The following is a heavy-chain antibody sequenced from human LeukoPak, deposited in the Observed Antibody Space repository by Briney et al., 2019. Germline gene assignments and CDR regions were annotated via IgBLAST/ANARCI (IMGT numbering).Heavy chain of an antibody. CDR1: GFTFSSYA. D-gene: IGHD3-10*01. V-gene: IGHV3-23*01. CDR3: AKGRPLPRRGASDI. CDR2: LSNSGGTT. Sequence: GGSLRLSCAASGFTFSSYAMSWVRQAPGKGLEWVSVLSNSGGTTYYADSVKGRFTISRDNSKNTLYLQMNSLRAEDTALYYCAKGRPLPRRGASDIWGQGTMVTVSS. J-gene: IGHJ3*02.